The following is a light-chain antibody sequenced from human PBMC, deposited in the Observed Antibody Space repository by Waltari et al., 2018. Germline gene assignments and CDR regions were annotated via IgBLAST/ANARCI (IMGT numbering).Light chain of an antibody. CDR1: SSNIGGNY. J-gene: IGLJ2*01. V-gene: IGLV1-51*01. CDR3: ASWDLTLSSVI. Sequence: QSVLTQPPSLSATPGQKVTISCSGPSSNIGGNYVSWYQQVPRAAPNLLIYDNSKRPPGIPDRFSASKSGTSATLGIAGLETGDEATYYCASWDLTLSSVIFGGGTKVTV. CDR2: DNS.